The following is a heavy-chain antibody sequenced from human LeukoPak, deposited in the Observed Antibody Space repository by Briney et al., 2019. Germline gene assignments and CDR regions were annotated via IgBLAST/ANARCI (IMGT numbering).Heavy chain of an antibody. Sequence: SETLSLTCTVSGGSISSYYWSWIRQPPGKGLEWIGYIYYSGSTNYNPSLKSRVTISVDTSKNQFSLKLSSVTAADTAVYYCARLGYDSSGYQNFDYWGQGTLVTVSS. CDR1: GGSISSYY. CDR2: IYYSGST. J-gene: IGHJ4*02. D-gene: IGHD3-22*01. V-gene: IGHV4-59*01. CDR3: ARLGYDSSGYQNFDY.